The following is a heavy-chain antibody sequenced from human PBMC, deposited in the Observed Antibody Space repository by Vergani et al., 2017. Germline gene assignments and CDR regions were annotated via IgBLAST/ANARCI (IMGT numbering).Heavy chain of an antibody. CDR1: GGSISSGGYY. CDR2: IYYSGST. V-gene: IGHV4-31*03. J-gene: IGHJ6*02. CDR3: ARRPGGRHYYYGMDV. D-gene: IGHD3-10*01. Sequence: QVQLQESGPGLVKPSQTLSLTCTVSGGSISSGGYYWSWIRQHPGKGLEWIGYIYYSGSTNYNPSLKSRVTISVDTSKNQFSLKLSSVTAADTAVYYCARRPGGRHYYYGMDVWGQGTTVTVSS.